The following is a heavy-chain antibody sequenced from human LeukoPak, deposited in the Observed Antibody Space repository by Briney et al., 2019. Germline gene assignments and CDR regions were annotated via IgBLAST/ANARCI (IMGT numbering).Heavy chain of an antibody. CDR2: IDPSDSYT. Sequence: GESLKISCKGSGYSFTSHWIIWVRQLPGKGLEWMGRIDPSDSYTKYSPSFQGHVTISADKSNNTAYLHWSSLKASDTAMYYCARRSSGSAHISDSSWRYDYYYTMDVWGKGTTVTVSS. D-gene: IGHD6-13*01. V-gene: IGHV5-10-1*01. CDR1: GYSFTSHW. CDR3: ARRSSGSAHISDSSWRYDYYYTMDV. J-gene: IGHJ6*04.